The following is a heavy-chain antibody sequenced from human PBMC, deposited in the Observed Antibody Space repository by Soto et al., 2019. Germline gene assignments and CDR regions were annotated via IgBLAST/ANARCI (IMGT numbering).Heavy chain of an antibody. CDR3: ARAGGYEVQGNNWFDP. CDR2: IYTSGST. J-gene: IGHJ5*02. D-gene: IGHD5-12*01. Sequence: SETLSLTCTVSGGSISGYYWSWIRQPAGKGLEWIGRIYTSGSTNYNPSLKSRVTLSVDTSKNQFSLKLTSVTAADTAVYYCARAGGYEVQGNNWFDPWGQGTMVTVSS. CDR1: GGSISGYY. V-gene: IGHV4-4*07.